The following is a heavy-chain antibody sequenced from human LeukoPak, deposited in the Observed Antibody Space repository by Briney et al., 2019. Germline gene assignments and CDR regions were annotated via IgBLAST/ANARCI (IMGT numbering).Heavy chain of an antibody. D-gene: IGHD4-11*01. Sequence: ASVKVSCKASGGTFSSYAISWVRQAPGQGLEWMGGIIPIFCTANYAQKFQGRVTITADESTSTAYMELSSLRSEDTAVYYCARELTTVTTNWFDPWGQGTLVTVSS. CDR3: ARELTTVTTNWFDP. J-gene: IGHJ5*02. CDR1: GGTFSSYA. CDR2: IIPIFCTA. V-gene: IGHV1-69*13.